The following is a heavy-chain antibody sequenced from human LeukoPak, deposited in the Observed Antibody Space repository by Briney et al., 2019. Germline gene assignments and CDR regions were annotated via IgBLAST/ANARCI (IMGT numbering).Heavy chain of an antibody. V-gene: IGHV4-4*09. J-gene: IGHJ4*02. CDR2: IYTSGST. CDR1: GGSISSYY. D-gene: IGHD4-23*01. CDR3: ARQVYGGKNYFDY. Sequence: SETLSLTCTVSGGSISSYYWSWIRQPPGKGLEWIWYIYTSGSTNYNPSLKSRVTISVDTSKNQFSLKLSSVTAADTAVYYCARQVYGGKNYFDYWGQGTLVTVSS.